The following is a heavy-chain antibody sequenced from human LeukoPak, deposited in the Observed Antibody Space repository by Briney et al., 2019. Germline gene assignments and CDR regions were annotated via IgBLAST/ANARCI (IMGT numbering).Heavy chain of an antibody. CDR1: GFTFSSYS. Sequence: PGGSLRLSCAASGFTFSSYSMNWVRQAPGKGLEWVSSISSSSSYIYYADSVKGRFTISRDNAKNSLYLQMNSLRAEDTAVYYCAGDLLAGAVYYYGMDVWGQGTTVTVSS. CDR2: ISSSSSYI. CDR3: AGDLLAGAVYYYGMDV. V-gene: IGHV3-21*01. J-gene: IGHJ6*02. D-gene: IGHD2/OR15-2a*01.